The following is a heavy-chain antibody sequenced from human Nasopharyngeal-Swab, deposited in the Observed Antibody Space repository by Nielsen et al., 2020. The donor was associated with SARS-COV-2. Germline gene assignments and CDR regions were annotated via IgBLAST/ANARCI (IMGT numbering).Heavy chain of an antibody. Sequence: VRQAPGKGLEWVANIKQDGSEKYYADSVKGRFTISRDNSKNTLYLQMNSLRAEDTAVYYCARERATAMVRRNYYYYGMDVWGQGTTVTVSS. D-gene: IGHD5-18*01. V-gene: IGHV3-7*01. CDR2: IKQDGSEK. J-gene: IGHJ6*02. CDR3: ARERATAMVRRNYYYYGMDV.